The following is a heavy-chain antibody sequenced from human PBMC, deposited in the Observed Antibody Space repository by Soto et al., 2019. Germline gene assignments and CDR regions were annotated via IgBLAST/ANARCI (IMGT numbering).Heavy chain of an antibody. CDR3: ARNESSNIYGMDV. D-gene: IGHD6-6*01. J-gene: IGHJ6*02. V-gene: IGHV3-21*02. CDR1: GFTFSSYS. CDR2: ISSSSFSI. Sequence: EVQLVESGGGLVKPGGSLRLSCAASGFTFSSYSMNWVRQAPGKGLEWVSSISSSSFSINYAGSVKGRFSISRDNAQNSLHLQMNNLRAEDTAVYYCARNESSNIYGMDVWGQGTTVTVSS.